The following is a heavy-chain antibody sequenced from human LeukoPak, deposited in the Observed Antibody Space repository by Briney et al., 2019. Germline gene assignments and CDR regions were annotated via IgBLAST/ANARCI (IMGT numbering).Heavy chain of an antibody. D-gene: IGHD3-10*01. Sequence: ASVTVSCKASGYTFTGYYLHWVRQAPGLGLEWMGWINPNSGGTNYAQKFQGRVTMTRDTSITTAYMDLIRLTSDDTAVYYCAREMGRGSYYFDYWVQGTLVTVSS. CDR2: INPNSGGT. V-gene: IGHV1-2*02. CDR3: AREMGRGSYYFDY. CDR1: GYTFTGYY. J-gene: IGHJ4*02.